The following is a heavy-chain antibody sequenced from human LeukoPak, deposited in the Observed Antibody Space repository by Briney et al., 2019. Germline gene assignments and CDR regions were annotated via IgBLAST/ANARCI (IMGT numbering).Heavy chain of an antibody. CDR2: ISSSGSTI. CDR1: GFTFSDYY. J-gene: IGHJ4*02. Sequence: GGSLRLSCAASGFTFSDYYMSWIRQAPGKGLEWVSYISSSGSTIYYADSVKGRFTISRDNAKNSLYLQMNSLRAEDTAVYYCARDRLRVFGVVTYMFDYWGQGTLVTVSS. V-gene: IGHV3-11*01. D-gene: IGHD3-3*01. CDR3: ARDRLRVFGVVTYMFDY.